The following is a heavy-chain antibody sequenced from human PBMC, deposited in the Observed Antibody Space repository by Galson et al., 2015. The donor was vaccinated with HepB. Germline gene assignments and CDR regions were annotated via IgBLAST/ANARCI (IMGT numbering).Heavy chain of an antibody. D-gene: IGHD6-13*01. CDR1: GGTFSTFA. V-gene: IGHV1-69*04. CDR3: ATAVDATYSSSWRFFDH. CDR2: IIPIHGKV. J-gene: IGHJ4*02. Sequence: SVKVSCKASGGTFSTFAISWVRQAPGQGLEWMGRIIPIHGKVDYTQNFQGRVTITADRFTSSVYMELSSLRPEDTAVYYCATAVDATYSSSWRFFDHWGQGSLVIVSS.